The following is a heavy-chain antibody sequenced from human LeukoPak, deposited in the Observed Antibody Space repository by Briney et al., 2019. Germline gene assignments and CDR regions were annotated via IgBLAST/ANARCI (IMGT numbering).Heavy chain of an antibody. Sequence: GGSLRLSCAASGFTVSSNYMSWVRQAPGKGLEWVSVIYSGGSTYYADSVKGRLTISRDNSKNTLYLQMNSLRAEDTAVYYCARVVLAVAGPFRYFDLWGRGTLVTVSS. D-gene: IGHD6-19*01. CDR2: IYSGGST. CDR3: ARVVLAVAGPFRYFDL. V-gene: IGHV3-66*01. CDR1: GFTVSSNY. J-gene: IGHJ2*01.